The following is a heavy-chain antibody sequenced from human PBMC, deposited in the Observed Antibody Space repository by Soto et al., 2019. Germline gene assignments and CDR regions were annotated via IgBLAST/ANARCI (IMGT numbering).Heavy chain of an antibody. CDR3: ARHGPPYSGEPEYFQH. Sequence: QLQLQESGPGLVKPSETLSLTCTVSGGSISSSSYYWGWIRQPPGKGLEWIGSIYYSGSTYYNPSLKSRVTTSVDTSKNQFSLKLSSVTAADTAVYYCARHGPPYSGEPEYFQHWGQGTLVTVSS. CDR1: GGSISSSSYY. V-gene: IGHV4-39*01. CDR2: IYYSGST. D-gene: IGHD4-17*01. J-gene: IGHJ1*01.